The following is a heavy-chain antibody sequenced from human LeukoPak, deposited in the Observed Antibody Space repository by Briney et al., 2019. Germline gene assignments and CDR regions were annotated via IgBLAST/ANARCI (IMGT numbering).Heavy chain of an antibody. CDR3: AKDGPITYYYYGMDV. V-gene: IGHV3-74*01. Sequence: GGSLRLSCAASGFTFSTYWMHWVRQAPGKGLVWVSRINSDGSSISYADSVKGRFTISRDNAKNTVYLQMNSLRAEDTAVYYCAKDGPITYYYYGMDVWGQGTTVTVSS. CDR2: INSDGSSI. CDR1: GFTFSTYW. J-gene: IGHJ6*02.